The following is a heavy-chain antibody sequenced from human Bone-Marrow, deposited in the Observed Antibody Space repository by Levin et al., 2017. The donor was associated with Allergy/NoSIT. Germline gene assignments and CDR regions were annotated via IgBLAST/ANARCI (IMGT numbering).Heavy chain of an antibody. Sequence: ASVKVSCAASGFTFSSYRMNWVRQAPGKGLEWVSSISSSSSYIYYADSVKGRFTISRDNAKNSLYLQMNSLRAEDTAVYYCARDRVVGATDAFDIWGQGTMVTVSS. D-gene: IGHD1-26*01. CDR2: ISSSSSYI. CDR3: ARDRVVGATDAFDI. CDR1: GFTFSSYR. V-gene: IGHV3-21*01. J-gene: IGHJ3*02.